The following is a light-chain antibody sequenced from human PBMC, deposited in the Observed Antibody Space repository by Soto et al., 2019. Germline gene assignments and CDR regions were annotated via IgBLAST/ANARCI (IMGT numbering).Light chain of an antibody. J-gene: IGLJ3*02. CDR3: GSFASSNTWV. V-gene: IGLV2-8*01. CDR1: SSDVGAYNY. Sequence: QSALTQPPSASGSPGQSVTISCTGTSSDVGAYNYVSWYQQHAGKAPKLVIYEVTKRPSGVPDRFSGSKSANTASLTVSGLQADDEHDYYGGSFASSNTWVFGGGTKL. CDR2: EVT.